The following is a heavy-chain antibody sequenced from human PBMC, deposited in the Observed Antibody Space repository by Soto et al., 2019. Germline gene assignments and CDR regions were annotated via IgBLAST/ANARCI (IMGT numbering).Heavy chain of an antibody. D-gene: IGHD2-8*01. J-gene: IGHJ6*02. CDR1: GGTFSSYA. V-gene: IGHV1-69*06. CDR2: IIPIFGTA. Sequence: ASVKVSCKASGGTFSSYAISWVRQAPGQGLEWMGGIIPIFGTANYAQKFQGRVTITADKSTSTAYMELSSLRSEDTAVYYCARAVELGYCTNGVCSHYCYYGMDVWGQGTTVTVSS. CDR3: ARAVELGYCTNGVCSHYCYYGMDV.